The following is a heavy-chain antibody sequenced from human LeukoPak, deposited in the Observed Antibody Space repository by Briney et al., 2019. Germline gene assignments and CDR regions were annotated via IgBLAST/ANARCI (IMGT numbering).Heavy chain of an antibody. CDR3: ARASRSGYDY. V-gene: IGHV3-23*01. J-gene: IGHJ4*02. CDR1: GFTFSVAA. Sequence: QPGGSLRLSCAASGFTFSVAAMTWVRQAPGKGLEWVSLIGASGESTYYADSVKGRFTISRDNSKNTLSLQMNSLRDEDAAVYYCARASRSGYDYWGQGTLVTVSS. CDR2: IGASGEST. D-gene: IGHD3-22*01.